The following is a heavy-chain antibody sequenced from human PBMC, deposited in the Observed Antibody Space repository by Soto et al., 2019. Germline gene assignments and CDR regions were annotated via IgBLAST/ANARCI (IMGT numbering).Heavy chain of an antibody. CDR2: IWYDGSNK. CDR1: GYTFTSYG. V-gene: IGHV3-33*01. CDR3: ARDYLRGVAVAPAWFDP. D-gene: IGHD6-19*01. Sequence: SCKASGYTFTSYGMHWVRQAPGKGLEWVAVIWYDGSNKYYADSVKGRFTISRDNSKNTLYLQMNSLIAEDTAVYYCARDYLRGVAVAPAWFDPWGQGTLVTVSS. J-gene: IGHJ5*02.